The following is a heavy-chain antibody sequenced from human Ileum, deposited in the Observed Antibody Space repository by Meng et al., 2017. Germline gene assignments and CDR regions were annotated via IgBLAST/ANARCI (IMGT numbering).Heavy chain of an antibody. J-gene: IGHJ4*02. D-gene: IGHD4-23*01. CDR2: ISHSGSA. CDR1: SGSISSNTY. V-gene: IGHV4-4*02. Sequence: QVQLQESGPGLVRPSGTLSRPCADSSGSISSNTYWSWVRQPPGKGLEWIGQISHSGSAYYNPSLKSRVTMSVDKSKSQFSLMLTSVTAADTAIYYCARHGGYSQDFWGQGTLVTVSS. CDR3: ARHGGYSQDF.